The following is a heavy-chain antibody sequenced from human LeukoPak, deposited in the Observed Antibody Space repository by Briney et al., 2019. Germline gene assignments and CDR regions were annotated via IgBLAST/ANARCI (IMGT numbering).Heavy chain of an antibody. CDR3: ARGQIYGTGSYFFDH. V-gene: IGHV3-66*01. CDR2: IYTDGRT. CDR1: GFTVTSNY. Sequence: GGSLRLSCAASGFTVTSNYMSWVRQTPGQGRLEWVSVIYTDGRTFYTGSVTGRFTFSRDNSKNTLYLQMNSLRAEDTAVYYCARGQIYGTGSYFFDHWGQGTLVTVSS. D-gene: IGHD3-10*01. J-gene: IGHJ4*02.